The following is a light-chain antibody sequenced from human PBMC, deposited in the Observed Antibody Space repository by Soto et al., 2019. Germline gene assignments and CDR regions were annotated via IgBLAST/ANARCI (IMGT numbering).Light chain of an antibody. V-gene: IGLV2-11*01. CDR2: NVN. CDR1: SSDVGGYNH. J-gene: IGLJ3*02. Sequence: QSALTQPRSVSGSPGQSVTISCTGTSSDVGGYNHVSWYQHHPGKAPKVKIYNVNKRPSGVPDRFSGSKSGNTASLTISGLQAEDEADYYCCSYAGSYTWVFGGGTQLTVL. CDR3: CSYAGSYTWV.